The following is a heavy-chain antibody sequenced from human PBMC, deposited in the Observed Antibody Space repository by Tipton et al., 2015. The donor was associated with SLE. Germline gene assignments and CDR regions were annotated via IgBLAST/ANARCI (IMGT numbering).Heavy chain of an antibody. CDR3: ARNGATIDAFDI. J-gene: IGHJ3*02. Sequence: TLSLTCTVSGFSNKYGYYWGWIRQPPGKGLEWIGTLYHNGSTHYNPTLKSRVSMSVDTAKNQFSLKLPSVAATDTAVYYCARNGATIDAFDIWGQGTMVTVSS. CDR1: GFSNKYGYY. V-gene: IGHV4-38-2*02. D-gene: IGHD5-12*01. CDR2: LYHNGST.